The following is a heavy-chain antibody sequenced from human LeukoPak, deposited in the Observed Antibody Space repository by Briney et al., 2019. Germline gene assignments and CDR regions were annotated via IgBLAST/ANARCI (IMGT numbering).Heavy chain of an antibody. CDR2: INPNSGGT. CDR3: ARGWELLSGWFDP. J-gene: IGHJ5*02. Sequence: WASVKVSCKPSRYTFTGYYMHWVRQAPGQGREWMGWINPNSGGTNYAQKFQGRVTMTRDTSISTAYMELSRLRSDDTAVYYCARGWELLSGWFDPWGQGTLVTVSS. D-gene: IGHD3-10*01. CDR1: RYTFTGYY. V-gene: IGHV1-2*02.